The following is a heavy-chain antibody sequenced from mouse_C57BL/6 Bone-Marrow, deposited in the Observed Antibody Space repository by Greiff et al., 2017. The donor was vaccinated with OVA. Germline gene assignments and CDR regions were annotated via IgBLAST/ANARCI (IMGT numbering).Heavy chain of an antibody. CDR2: INPSRGYT. D-gene: IGHD3-2*02. Sequence: QVQLKESGAALAKPGASVKLSCKASGYTFTSYWMHWVKQRPGPGLEWIGSINPSRGYTTSNQKFKDKATLTADKSSSTAYRQLSSLTYEDSTVYYWARRQLRLRYGDDWGQGTTRTGSP. CDR3: ARRQLRLRYGDD. V-gene: IGHV1-7*01. CDR1: GYTFTSYW. J-gene: IGHJ2*01.